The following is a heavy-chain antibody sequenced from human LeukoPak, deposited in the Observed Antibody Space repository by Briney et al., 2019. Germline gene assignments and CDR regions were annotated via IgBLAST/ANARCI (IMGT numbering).Heavy chain of an antibody. J-gene: IGHJ4*02. CDR3: ARDQSSGYDAPPLVY. CDR2: IYYSGST. CDR1: GGSISSSSYY. Sequence: SETLSLTCTVSGGSISSSSYYWGWIRQPPGKGLEWIGSIYYSGSTYYNPSLKSRVTISVDRSKNQFSLKLSSVTAADTAVYYCARDQSSGYDAPPLVYWGQGTLVTVSS. V-gene: IGHV4-39*07. D-gene: IGHD5-12*01.